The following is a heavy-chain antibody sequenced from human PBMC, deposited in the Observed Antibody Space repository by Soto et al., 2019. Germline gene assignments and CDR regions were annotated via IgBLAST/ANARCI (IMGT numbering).Heavy chain of an antibody. Sequence: QVQLVQSGAEVTQPGSSVMVSCKTSGGSFTTHAFSWVRQAPGQGLEWMGGIIPIFGATNYAQKFQGRVTITADKSTSTAYMELRDLGFEDTDVDFCARDSTKMIRGRGWYMPDFYGRDVWGQGTTAAVSS. D-gene: IGHD3-10*01. CDR1: GGSFTTHA. J-gene: IGHJ6*02. CDR2: IIPIFGAT. V-gene: IGHV1-69*06. CDR3: ARDSTKMIRGRGWYMPDFYGRDV.